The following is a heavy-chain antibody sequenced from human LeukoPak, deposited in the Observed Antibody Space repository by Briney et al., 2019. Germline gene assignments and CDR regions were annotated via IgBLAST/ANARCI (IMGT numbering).Heavy chain of an antibody. J-gene: IGHJ3*02. CDR2: ISGTSSYI. Sequence: PGGSLRLSCAASGFTFSSYSMNWVRQAPGKGLEWVSFISGTSSYIYYADSVKGRFTISRDNAKNSLYLQMNSLRAEDTAVYYCARVNKRVIAVAGNRSGAFDIWGQGTMVTVSS. CDR1: GFTFSSYS. D-gene: IGHD6-19*01. V-gene: IGHV3-21*06. CDR3: ARVNKRVIAVAGNRSGAFDI.